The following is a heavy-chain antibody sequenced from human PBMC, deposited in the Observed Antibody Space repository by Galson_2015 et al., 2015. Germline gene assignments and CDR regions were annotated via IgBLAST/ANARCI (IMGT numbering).Heavy chain of an antibody. V-gene: IGHV4-39*01. Sequence: VTLSLTCTVSGGSINSSSYYWGWIRQPPGEGLEWIGSVYYSGSTYHNPSLKSRVTISVDTSKNQFSLKLSSGTAADTAVYYCARHPDYWYFDLWGRGTLVTVS. CDR2: VYYSGST. CDR1: GGSINSSSYY. J-gene: IGHJ2*01. CDR3: ARHPDYWYFDL.